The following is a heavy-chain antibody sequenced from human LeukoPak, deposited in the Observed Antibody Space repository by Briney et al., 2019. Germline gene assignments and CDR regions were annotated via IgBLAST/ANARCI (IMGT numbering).Heavy chain of an antibody. V-gene: IGHV6-1*01. J-gene: IGHJ4*02. Sequence: SQTLSLTCAISGDSVSNNSAAWNWIRQSPSRGLEWLGRTYYRSKWYSDYAVSVKSRITINPDTSKNQFSLQLNSVTPEDTAVYYCARGGYSYGFFGGFDYWGQGTLVTVSS. CDR1: GDSVSNNSAA. CDR3: ARGGYSYGFFGGFDY. CDR2: TYYRSKWYS. D-gene: IGHD5-18*01.